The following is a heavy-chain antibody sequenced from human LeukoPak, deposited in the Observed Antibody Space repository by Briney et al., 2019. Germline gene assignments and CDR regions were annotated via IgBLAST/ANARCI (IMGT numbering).Heavy chain of an antibody. Sequence: ASVTVSCKASGYTFTGYYMHWVRQAPGQGLEWMGWINPNSGGTNYAQKFQGRVTMTRDTSISTAYMELSRLRSDDTAVYYCARSIAAAASFDYWGQGTLVTVSS. CDR1: GYTFTGYY. V-gene: IGHV1-2*02. CDR3: ARSIAAAASFDY. D-gene: IGHD6-13*01. J-gene: IGHJ4*02. CDR2: INPNSGGT.